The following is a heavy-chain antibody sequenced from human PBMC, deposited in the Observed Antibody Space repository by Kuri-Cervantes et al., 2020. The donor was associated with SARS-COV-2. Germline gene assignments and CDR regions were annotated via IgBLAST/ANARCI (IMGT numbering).Heavy chain of an antibody. J-gene: IGHJ2*01. Sequence: GESLKISWASSGVIFSSYSMNWVRQAPGKGLEWVAFIRYDGSNKYYAESVKGRVTISRDNSKNTLHLQMNSLRAEDTAVYYCARARRGDIVVVPAAIASQVRPENWYFDLWGRGTLVTVSS. V-gene: IGHV3-30*02. D-gene: IGHD2-2*02. CDR3: ARARRGDIVVVPAAIASQVRPENWYFDL. CDR1: GVIFSSYS. CDR2: IRYDGSNK.